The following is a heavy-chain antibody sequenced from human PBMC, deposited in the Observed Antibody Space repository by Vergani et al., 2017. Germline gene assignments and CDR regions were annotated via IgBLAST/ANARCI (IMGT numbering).Heavy chain of an antibody. CDR1: GGSINTDNYY. V-gene: IGHV4-39*01. Sequence: QLLLQESGPGLVKPSETLSLTCTVSGGSINTDNYYWGWVRQSPVKGLEFLANIYYSGSTYYNPSLKSRVTISVDTSKNQFSLKLNSVTAADTAVYYCARHKEQLVPGNYYYYYMDVWGKGTTVTVSS. J-gene: IGHJ6*03. D-gene: IGHD6-13*01. CDR3: ARHKEQLVPGNYYYYYMDV. CDR2: IYYSGST.